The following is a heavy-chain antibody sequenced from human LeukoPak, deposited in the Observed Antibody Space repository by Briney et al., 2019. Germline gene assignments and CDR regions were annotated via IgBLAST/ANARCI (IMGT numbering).Heavy chain of an antibody. J-gene: IGHJ4*02. CDR2: IKSDGRST. Sequence: QPGGSLSLSCAASGFTFSSYWRHWVRQAPGKGLVWVSLIKSDGRSTSYADSVKGRFTISRDNAKNTVYLQMNSLRVEDTAVYYCARDFKYSSDYWGQGTLVTVSS. CDR3: ARDFKYSSDY. D-gene: IGHD6-6*01. V-gene: IGHV3-74*01. CDR1: GFTFSSYW.